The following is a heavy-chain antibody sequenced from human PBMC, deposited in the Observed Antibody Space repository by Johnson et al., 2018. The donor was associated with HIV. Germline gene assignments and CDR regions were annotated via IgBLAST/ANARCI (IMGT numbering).Heavy chain of an antibody. CDR2: ISWNSGSI. CDR3: ATDVSLELKSAFDV. Sequence: EQLVESGGGVVRPGGSLRLSCAASGFTFDDYGMSWVRQAPGKGLEWVSGISWNSGSIGYADSVKGRFTISRDNAKNSLYLQMNSLRAEDTAMYYCATDVSLELKSAFDVWGQGTMVTVSS. CDR1: GFTFDDYG. V-gene: IGHV3-20*04. J-gene: IGHJ3*01. D-gene: IGHD3-10*01.